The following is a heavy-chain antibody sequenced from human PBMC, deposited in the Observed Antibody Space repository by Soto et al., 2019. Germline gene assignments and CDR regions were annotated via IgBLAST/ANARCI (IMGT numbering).Heavy chain of an antibody. Sequence: EVQLVESGGGLVQPGRSLRLSCAASGFTFDDYAMHWVRQAPGKGLEWVSGISWNSRSIGYADSVKGRFTISRDNARKCLYLQMSSLRAEDTALYYCAKDHDGEVVGAFDLWGPGTMVTVS. J-gene: IGHJ3*01. V-gene: IGHV3-9*01. D-gene: IGHD3-16*01. CDR3: AKDHDGEVVGAFDL. CDR2: ISWNSRSI. CDR1: GFTFDDYA.